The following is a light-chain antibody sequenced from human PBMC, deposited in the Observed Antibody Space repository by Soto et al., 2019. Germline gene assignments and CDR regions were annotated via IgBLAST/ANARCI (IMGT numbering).Light chain of an antibody. Sequence: QSALTQPASVSGSPGQSITISCTGTRGDVGGYNYVSWYQQHPGKAPKLMIYEVSDRPSGVSDRFSGSKSGNTASLTISGLQAEDEADYYCSSYIGSSTTYVFGTGTKLTVL. J-gene: IGLJ1*01. CDR2: EVS. CDR3: SSYIGSSTTYV. V-gene: IGLV2-14*01. CDR1: RGDVGGYNY.